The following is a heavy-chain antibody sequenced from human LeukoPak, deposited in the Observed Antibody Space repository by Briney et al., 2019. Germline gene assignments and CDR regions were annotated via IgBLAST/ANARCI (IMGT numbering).Heavy chain of an antibody. CDR3: ARDTEDSSGYSPDY. J-gene: IGHJ4*02. V-gene: IGHV3-30-3*01. CDR1: GFTFSSYA. D-gene: IGHD3-22*01. CDR2: ISYDGSNK. Sequence: PGRSLRLSCAASGFTFSSYAMHWVRQAPGKGLEWVAVISYDGSNKYYADSVKGRFTISRDNSKNTLYLQMNSLRAEDTAVYYCARDTEDSSGYSPDYWGQGTLVTVSS.